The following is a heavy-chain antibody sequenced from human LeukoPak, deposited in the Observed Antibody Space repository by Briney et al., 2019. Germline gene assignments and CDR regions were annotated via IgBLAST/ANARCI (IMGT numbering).Heavy chain of an antibody. CDR1: GDSVNSSDSY. J-gene: IGHJ4*02. Sequence: SSETLSLTCTVSGDSVNSSDSYWGWIRQPPGKGLEWIGSFYYSGSTYYHPSLKSRVTISVDTSKNQFSLKLSSVTAADTAVYYCARVRGSSGYGYDPPDYWGQGTLVTVSS. CDR2: FYYSGST. CDR3: ARVRGSSGYGYDPPDY. D-gene: IGHD5-18*01. V-gene: IGHV4-39*07.